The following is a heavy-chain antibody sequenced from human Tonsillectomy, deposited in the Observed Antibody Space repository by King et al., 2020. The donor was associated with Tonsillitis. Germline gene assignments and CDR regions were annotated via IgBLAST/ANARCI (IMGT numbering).Heavy chain of an antibody. CDR2: ISFDGNNK. V-gene: IGHV3-30*03. Sequence: VQLVESGGGVVQPGRSLRLSCAASGFTFSSYGIHWVRQAPGKGLEWVAVISFDGNNKYYAESVKGRFTISRDNSKDTLYLQMNSLTAEDTAVYFCARFGDYDLWNGPELGGYYYHYGMDLWGKGTTVIVSS. D-gene: IGHD3-3*01. CDR1: GFTFSSYG. J-gene: IGHJ6*04. CDR3: ARFGDYDLWNGPELGGYYYHYGMDL.